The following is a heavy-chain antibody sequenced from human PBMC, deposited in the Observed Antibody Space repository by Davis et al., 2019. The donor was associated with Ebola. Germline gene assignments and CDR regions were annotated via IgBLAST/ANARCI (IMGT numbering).Heavy chain of an antibody. CDR3: AKGLRWELTGCDY. V-gene: IGHV3-74*01. Sequence: HTGGSLRLSCAAFGFTFTNYWMHWVRQAPGKGLVWVSRINSDGSSINYADSVKGRFTISRDNAKNSLYLQMNSLRAEDTALYYCAKGLRWELTGCDYWGQGTLVTVSS. CDR1: GFTFTNYW. D-gene: IGHD1-26*01. J-gene: IGHJ4*02. CDR2: INSDGSSI.